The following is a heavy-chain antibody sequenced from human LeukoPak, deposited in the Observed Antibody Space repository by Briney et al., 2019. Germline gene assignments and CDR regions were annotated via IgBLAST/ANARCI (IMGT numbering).Heavy chain of an antibody. CDR1: GGSISSSDW. J-gene: IGHJ4*02. CDR2: IYHSGST. CDR3: ASSWTEGY. V-gene: IGHV4-4*02. Sequence: SETLSLTCAVSGGSISSSDWWSCVRLPPGKGLEWIGEIYHSGSTNYNPSLKRRVTISLDMFKNQFSLKVSSVTAADTAVYYCASSWTEGYWGPGTLVTVSS. D-gene: IGHD6-6*01.